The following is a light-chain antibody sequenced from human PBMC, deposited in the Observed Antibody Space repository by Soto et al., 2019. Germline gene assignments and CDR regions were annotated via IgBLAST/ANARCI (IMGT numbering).Light chain of an antibody. V-gene: IGLV2-14*01. Sequence: QSVLTQPASVSESPGQSVTISCTGTSSDVGGYDYVSWYQQHPGKAPQLLIYDVSIRPSGVSDRFSGSKSGNTASLTISGLQAEDEADYYCISYTSSSTVAFGGGTKLTVL. CDR1: SSDVGGYDY. CDR2: DVS. J-gene: IGLJ2*01. CDR3: ISYTSSSTVA.